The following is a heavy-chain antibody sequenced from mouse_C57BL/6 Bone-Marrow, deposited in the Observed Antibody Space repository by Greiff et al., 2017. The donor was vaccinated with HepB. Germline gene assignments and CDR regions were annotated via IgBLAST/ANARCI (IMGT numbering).Heavy chain of an antibody. CDR3: ASGLTGLLFDY. CDR1: GFTVGGWA. Sequence: RGGAGGGGGRAGGAGRGAGAGSGFTVGGWARAGVGRTPEKRLEWVATISDGGSYTYYPDNVKGRFTISRDNAKNNLYLQMSHLKSEDTAMYYCASGLTGLLFDYWGQGTTLTVSS. J-gene: IGHJ2*01. CDR2: ISDGGSYT. V-gene: IGHV5-4*01. D-gene: IGHD1-1*01.